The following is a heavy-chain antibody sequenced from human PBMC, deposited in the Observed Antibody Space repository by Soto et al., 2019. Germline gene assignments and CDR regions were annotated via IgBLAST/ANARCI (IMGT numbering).Heavy chain of an antibody. J-gene: IGHJ4*02. D-gene: IGHD1-1*01. CDR2: ISGNGGNT. V-gene: IGHV3-23*01. Sequence: LRLSCVASGFTFSTVAMTWVRQAPGKGLEWVSSISGNGGNTDYADSVRGRFTLSRDNSKNTLYLQMYHLKAEDTAVYYCAKLYWNPRYFDYWGQGARVTI. CDR3: AKLYWNPRYFDY. CDR1: GFTFSTVA.